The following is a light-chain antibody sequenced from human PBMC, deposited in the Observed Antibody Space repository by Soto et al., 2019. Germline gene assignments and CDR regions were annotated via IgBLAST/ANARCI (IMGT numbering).Light chain of an antibody. Sequence: EIVMTQSPATLSVSAGERATLSCRASQSVSSNLAWYQQKPGQAPRLLIYGTSTRATGIPARFSGSGSGTEFTLTISRLEPEDFAVYYCQQYGSSPTWTFGQGTKVDIK. CDR2: GTS. V-gene: IGKV3D-15*02. CDR1: QSVSSN. CDR3: QQYGSSPTWT. J-gene: IGKJ1*01.